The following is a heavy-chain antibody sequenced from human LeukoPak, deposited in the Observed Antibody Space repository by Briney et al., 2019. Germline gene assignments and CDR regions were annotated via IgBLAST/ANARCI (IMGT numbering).Heavy chain of an antibody. J-gene: IGHJ4*02. D-gene: IGHD6-19*01. V-gene: IGHV4-34*01. CDR3: ATTLITVAGLSFDY. CDR1: GGSFSGYY. Sequence: PSETLSLTCAVYGGSFSGYYWSWIRQPPGKGLEWIGEINHSGSTNYNPSLKSRVTISVDTSKNQFSLKLSSVTAADTAVYYCATTLITVAGLSFDYWGQGTLVTVCS. CDR2: INHSGST.